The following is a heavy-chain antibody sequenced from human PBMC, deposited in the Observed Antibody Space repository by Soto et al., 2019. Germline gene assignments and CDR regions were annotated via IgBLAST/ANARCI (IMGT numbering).Heavy chain of an antibody. CDR2: ISYDGSNK. D-gene: IGHD3-22*01. CDR3: AREAHSSQNNWFDP. Sequence: GGSLRLSCAASGFTFSSYAMHWVRQAPGKGLEWVAVISYDGSNKYYADSVKGRFTISRDNSKNTLYLQMNSLRAEDTAVYYCAREAHSSQNNWFDPWGQGTLVTAPQ. J-gene: IGHJ5*02. V-gene: IGHV3-30-3*01. CDR1: GFTFSSYA.